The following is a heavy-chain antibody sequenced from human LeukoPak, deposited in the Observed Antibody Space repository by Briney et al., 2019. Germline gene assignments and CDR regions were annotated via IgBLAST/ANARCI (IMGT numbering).Heavy chain of an antibody. CDR2: ISSSNSYI. Sequence: GGSLRLSCAASGFTFNNYSMNWVRQAPGKGLEWVSSISSSNSYIYYADSMKGRFTISRDNAKNSLYLQLNSLRAEDTAVYYCARAFIAAAHYYYYYYSDVWGKGTTVTVSS. CDR1: GFTFNNYS. J-gene: IGHJ6*03. CDR3: ARAFIAAAHYYYYYYSDV. D-gene: IGHD6-13*01. V-gene: IGHV3-21*01.